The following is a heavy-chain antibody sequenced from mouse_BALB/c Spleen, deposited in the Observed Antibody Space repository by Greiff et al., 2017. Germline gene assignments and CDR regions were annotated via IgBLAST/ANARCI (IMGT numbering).Heavy chain of an antibody. D-gene: IGHD2-3*01. CDR3: AREGSLYDGYYGFAY. Sequence: VESGGGLVKPGGSLKLSCAASGFTFSSYAMSWVRQTPEKRLEWVASISSGGSTYYPDSVKGRFTISRDNARNILYLQMSSLRSEDTAMYYCAREGSLYDGYYGFAYWGQGTLVTVSA. V-gene: IGHV5-6-5*01. CDR1: GFTFSSYA. J-gene: IGHJ3*01. CDR2: ISSGGST.